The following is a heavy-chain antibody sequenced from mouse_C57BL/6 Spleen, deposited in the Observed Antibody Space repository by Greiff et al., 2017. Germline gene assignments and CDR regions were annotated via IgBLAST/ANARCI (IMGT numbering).Heavy chain of an antibody. D-gene: IGHD1-1*01. Sequence: EVQLQESGTVLARPGASVKMSCKTSGYTFTSYWMHWVKQRPGQGLEWIGAIYPGNSDTSYNQKFKGKSKLTAVTSASTAYMELSSLTNEDSAVYYWTRGYYGRGYFDVWGTGTTVTVSS. CDR1: GYTFTSYW. V-gene: IGHV1-5*01. CDR3: TRGYYGRGYFDV. J-gene: IGHJ1*03. CDR2: IYPGNSDT.